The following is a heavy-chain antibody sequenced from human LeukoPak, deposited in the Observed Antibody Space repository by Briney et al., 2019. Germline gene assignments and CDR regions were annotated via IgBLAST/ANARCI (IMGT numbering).Heavy chain of an antibody. Sequence: SETLSLTCSVSGGSISSSSHYWVWIRQPPGRGLEWIGNIYYSGSTYYSPSLKGRVSMSVDTSKNQFSLRLSSATAADTAVYYCARYSSSSGWFDPWGQGTLVTVSS. CDR2: IYYSGST. V-gene: IGHV4-39*01. CDR3: ARYSSSSGWFDP. J-gene: IGHJ5*02. D-gene: IGHD6-6*01. CDR1: GGSISSSSHY.